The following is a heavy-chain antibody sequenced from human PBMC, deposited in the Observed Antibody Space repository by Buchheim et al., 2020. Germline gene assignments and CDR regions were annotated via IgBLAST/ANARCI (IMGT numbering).Heavy chain of an antibody. CDR1: GFTFSSYG. V-gene: IGHV3-33*01. J-gene: IGHJ6*02. CDR3: ARLYDFWSGYPDYGMDV. Sequence: QVQLVESGGGVVQPGRSLRLSCAASGFTFSSYGMHWVRQAPGKGLEWVAVIWYDGSNKYYADSVKGRFTISRDNSKNPLYLQMNSLRAEDTAVYYCARLYDFWSGYPDYGMDVWGQGTT. CDR2: IWYDGSNK. D-gene: IGHD3-3*01.